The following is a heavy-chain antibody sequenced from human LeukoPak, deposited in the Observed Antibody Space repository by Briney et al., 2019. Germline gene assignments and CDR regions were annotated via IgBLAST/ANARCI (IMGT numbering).Heavy chain of an antibody. Sequence: ASVEVSCKVSGYTLTELSMHWVRQAPGKGLEWMGGFDPEDGETIYAQKFQGRVTMTEDTSTDTAYMELSSLRSEDTAVYYCATDAKYVDIVATITIDAFDIWGQGTMVTVSS. J-gene: IGHJ3*02. D-gene: IGHD5-12*01. CDR3: ATDAKYVDIVATITIDAFDI. CDR2: FDPEDGET. V-gene: IGHV1-24*01. CDR1: GYTLTELS.